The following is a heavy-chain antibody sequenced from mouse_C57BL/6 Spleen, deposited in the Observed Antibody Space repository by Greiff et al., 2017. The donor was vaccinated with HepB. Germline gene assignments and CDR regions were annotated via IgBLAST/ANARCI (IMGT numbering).Heavy chain of an antibody. V-gene: IGHV5-17*01. CDR1: GFTFSDYG. Sequence: DVKLVESGGGLVKPGGSLKLSCAASGFTFSDYGMHWVRQAPEKGLEWVAYISSGSSTIYYADTVKGRFTISRDNAKNTLFLQMTSLRSEDTAMYYCTRASSEWYFDDWGTGTTVTVSS. D-gene: IGHD3-2*02. CDR2: ISSGSSTI. CDR3: TRASSEWYFDD. J-gene: IGHJ1*03.